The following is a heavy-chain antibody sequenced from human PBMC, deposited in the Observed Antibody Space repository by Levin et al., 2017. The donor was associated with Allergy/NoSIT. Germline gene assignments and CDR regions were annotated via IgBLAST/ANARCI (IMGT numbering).Heavy chain of an antibody. D-gene: IGHD2-15*01. J-gene: IGHJ4*02. CDR3: AREVVGAAGFDY. Sequence: PAASVKVSCKASGYTFTTYAMHWVRQAPGQRLEWMGWINSGNGNTKYSQKFQGRVTITRDTSASTAYMELSSLRSEDTAVYFCAREVVGAAGFDYWGQGTLVTVSS. CDR2: INSGNGNT. V-gene: IGHV1-3*01. CDR1: GYTFTTYA.